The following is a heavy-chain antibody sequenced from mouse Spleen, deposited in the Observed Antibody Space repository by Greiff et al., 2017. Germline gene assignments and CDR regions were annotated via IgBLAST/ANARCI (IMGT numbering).Heavy chain of an antibody. Sequence: VQLQQPGAELVMPGASVKLSCKASGYTFTSYWMHWVKQRPGQGLEWIGEIDPSDSYTNYNQKFKGKATLTVDKSSSTAYMQLSSLTSEDSAVYYCARNYYSNYGGFYWGQGTLVTVSA. D-gene: IGHD2-5*01. J-gene: IGHJ3*01. V-gene: IGHV1-69*01. CDR3: ARNYYSNYGGFY. CDR1: GYTFTSYW. CDR2: IDPSDSYT.